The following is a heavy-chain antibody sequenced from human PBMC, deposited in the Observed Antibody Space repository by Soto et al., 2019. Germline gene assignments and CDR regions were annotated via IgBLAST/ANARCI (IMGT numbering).Heavy chain of an antibody. Sequence: EVQLLESGGGSVQPGGSLNSSGAASALTFSVYAMPWVRRPPGKGLEWVSSISGGGGPASYAASVKGRFSISRDSLLNPLYVQMSSLRAEGTAVYYCAKGRGQNWNFDYWGQVTLVTVSP. V-gene: IGHV3-23*01. CDR1: ALTFSVYA. J-gene: IGHJ4*02. D-gene: IGHD1-1*01. CDR2: ISGGGGPA. CDR3: AKGRGQNWNFDY.